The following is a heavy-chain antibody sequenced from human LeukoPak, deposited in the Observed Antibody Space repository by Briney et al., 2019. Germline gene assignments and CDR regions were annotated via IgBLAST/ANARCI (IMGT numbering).Heavy chain of an antibody. V-gene: IGHV3-74*01. J-gene: IGHJ3*01. Sequence: GGSLRLSCAASGFTLSSYWMYWVRQAPGKGLEYVSRINNDGSGTTYADSVKGRFTISRDNAKSTVYLQMNSLRPEDTAMFYCARGGLDHAFDLWGQGTIVSVSS. CDR2: INNDGSGT. CDR1: GFTLSSYW. D-gene: IGHD3/OR15-3a*01. CDR3: ARGGLDHAFDL.